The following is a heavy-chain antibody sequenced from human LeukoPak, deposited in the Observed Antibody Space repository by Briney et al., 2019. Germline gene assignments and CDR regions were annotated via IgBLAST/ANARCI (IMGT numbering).Heavy chain of an antibody. V-gene: IGHV3-74*01. CDR2: INSDGSST. CDR3: ATARWVTTDFDY. D-gene: IGHD4-17*01. Sequence: GGSLRLSCAASGFTFSSYWMSWVRQAPGKGLVWVSRINSDGSSTSYADSVKGRFTISRDNAKNTLYLQMNSLRAEDTAVYYCATARWVTTDFDYWGQGTLVTVSS. J-gene: IGHJ4*02. CDR1: GFTFSSYW.